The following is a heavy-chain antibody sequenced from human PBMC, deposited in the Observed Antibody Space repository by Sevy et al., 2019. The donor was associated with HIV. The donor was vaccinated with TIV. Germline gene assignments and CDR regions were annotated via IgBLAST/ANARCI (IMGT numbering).Heavy chain of an antibody. CDR1: GFIFSNAW. J-gene: IGHJ4*02. V-gene: IGHV3-15*01. CDR3: TTPRYYYGSGRFY. D-gene: IGHD3-10*01. CDR2: IKSKTDGGTT. Sequence: GGSLRLSCAASGFIFSNAWMSWVRQAPGKGLEWVGRIKSKTDGGTTDYAAPVKGRFTISRDESKNTLYLQMNSLKTEDTAVYYCTTPRYYYGSGRFYWGQGTLVTVSS.